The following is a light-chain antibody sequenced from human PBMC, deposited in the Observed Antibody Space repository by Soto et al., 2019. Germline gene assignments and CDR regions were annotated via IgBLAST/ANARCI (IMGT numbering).Light chain of an antibody. V-gene: IGKV3-20*01. CDR3: LLFRGSPT. Sequence: EIVLTQSPGTLSVSPGERATLSCRASQVVVTAYIHWYQHKPGQAPRLLISGASTRASGIPDRLSGSGVGTDFPLTINSLEPEDCAVYYCLLFRGSPTFGPGSRVHI. CDR2: GAS. CDR1: QVVVTAY. J-gene: IGKJ3*01.